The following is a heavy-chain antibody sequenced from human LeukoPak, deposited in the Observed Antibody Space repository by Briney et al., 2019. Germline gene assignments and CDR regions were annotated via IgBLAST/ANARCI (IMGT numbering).Heavy chain of an antibody. D-gene: IGHD2-2*01. J-gene: IGHJ4*02. Sequence: SETLSLTRTISGGSISSYYWTWMRQPPGKGREGIGYIYNSGTTNDNPSLNSRVTISIDTSKSQLSLKLNSLTAADTAGYYCAREGPYCTYTTCSQGLFDHWGQGTLVTVSS. CDR1: GGSISSYY. CDR3: AREGPYCTYTTCSQGLFDH. V-gene: IGHV4-59*01. CDR2: IYNSGTT.